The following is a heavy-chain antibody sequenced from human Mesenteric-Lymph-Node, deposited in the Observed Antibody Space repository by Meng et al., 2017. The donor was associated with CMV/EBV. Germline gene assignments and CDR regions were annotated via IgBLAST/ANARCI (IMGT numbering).Heavy chain of an antibody. Sequence: GSRRPSCGVYGGAFSGYYWNWIRQSPGKGLEWIGEINHSGGTNYNPSLKSRVTISVDTSKNQFSLKLSSVTAADTAVYYCESGSAGGWYSEYFQHWGQGTLVTVSS. V-gene: IGHV4-34*01. CDR2: INHSGGT. J-gene: IGHJ1*01. D-gene: IGHD6-19*01. CDR3: ESGSAGGWYSEYFQH. CDR1: GGAFSGYY.